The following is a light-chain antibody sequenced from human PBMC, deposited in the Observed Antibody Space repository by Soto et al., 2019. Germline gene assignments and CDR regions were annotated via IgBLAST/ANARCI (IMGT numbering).Light chain of an antibody. J-gene: IGKJ1*01. CDR2: LGS. Sequence: DIVMTQSPLSLPVTPGEPASISCRSSQSLLHSNGYNYLDCYLQKPGQSPQLLIYLGSNRSSGVPDRFSGSGSGTDFTLKISRVEAEDVGVYYCMQALQTPTFGQGTKV. V-gene: IGKV2-28*01. CDR3: MQALQTPT. CDR1: QSLLHSNGYNY.